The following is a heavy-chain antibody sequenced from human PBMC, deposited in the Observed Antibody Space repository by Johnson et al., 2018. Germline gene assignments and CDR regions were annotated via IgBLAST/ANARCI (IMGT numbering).Heavy chain of an antibody. D-gene: IGHD3-22*01. V-gene: IGHV3-30*18. J-gene: IGHJ3*02. CDR1: GFTFSSYG. CDR3: AKEGTMIVVFRAFDI. CDR2: ISYDGSNK. Sequence: QVQLVESGGGVVQPGRSLRLSCAASGFTFSSYGMHWVRQAPGKGLEWVAVISYDGSNKYYADSVKGRFTSSRDNSKNTLYLQMKSLRAEDTAVYYCAKEGTMIVVFRAFDIWGQGTMVTVSS.